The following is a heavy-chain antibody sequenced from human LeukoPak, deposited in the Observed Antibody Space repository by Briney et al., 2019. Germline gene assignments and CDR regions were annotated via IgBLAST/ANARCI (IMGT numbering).Heavy chain of an antibody. J-gene: IGHJ4*02. Sequence: GGSLRLSCATSGFTFSSYEMNWVRQAPGKGLEWVPYISSSSSTIYYADSVKGRFTISRDNAKNSLYLQMNSLRDEDTAVYYCARVRSSSWYHDYWGQGTLVTVSS. V-gene: IGHV3-48*02. CDR1: GFTFSSYE. D-gene: IGHD6-13*01. CDR2: ISSSSSTI. CDR3: ARVRSSSWYHDY.